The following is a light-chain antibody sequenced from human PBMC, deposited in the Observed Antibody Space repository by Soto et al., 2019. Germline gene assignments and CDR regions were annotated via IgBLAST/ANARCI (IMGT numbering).Light chain of an antibody. CDR3: HQYNHWRQA. J-gene: IGKJ1*01. CDR1: QSVSTN. Sequence: EIVMTQSPVTLSLSPGEKATLWCRASQSVSTNVAWYQQKPGHAPRLLIYASSTRAAGTPARFTGSGSGKGFTLTINSLQPEDFAVYYCHQYNHWRQAFGQGTRVEI. CDR2: ASS. V-gene: IGKV3-15*01.